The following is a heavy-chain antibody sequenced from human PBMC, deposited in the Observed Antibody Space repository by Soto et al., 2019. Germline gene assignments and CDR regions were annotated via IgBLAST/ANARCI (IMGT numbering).Heavy chain of an antibody. CDR3: TRNLEIGDRGNAQGSV. J-gene: IGHJ3*01. V-gene: IGHV4-59*01. CDR2: VYFSGST. Sequence: SETLSLTCTISGGSISSYYWSWIRQTPGKGLEWIGYVYFSGSTNYNPSLKSRVLISIDTSRNQFSLKLNSVTAADTAAYYCTRNLEIGDRGNAQGSVWGQGKRVTV. CDR1: GGSISSYY. D-gene: IGHD2-15*01.